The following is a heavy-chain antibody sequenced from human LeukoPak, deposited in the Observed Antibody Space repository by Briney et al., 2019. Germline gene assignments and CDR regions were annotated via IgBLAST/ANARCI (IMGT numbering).Heavy chain of an antibody. CDR2: IRYDGSNK. D-gene: IGHD6-13*01. CDR3: AKDSSSSWYNPDY. J-gene: IGHJ4*02. Sequence: GGSLRLSCAASGFTFSSYGMHWVRQAPGKGLEWAAFIRYDGSNKYYADSVKGRFTISRDNSKNTLYLQMNSLRAEDTAVYYCAKDSSSSWYNPDYWGQGTLVTVSS. CDR1: GFTFSSYG. V-gene: IGHV3-30*02.